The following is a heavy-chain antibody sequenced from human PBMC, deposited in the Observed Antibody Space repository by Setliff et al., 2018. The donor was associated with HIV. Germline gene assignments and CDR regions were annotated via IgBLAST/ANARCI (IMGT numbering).Heavy chain of an antibody. D-gene: IGHD3-10*01. CDR3: ARVRGGTSRGFLDF. CDR2: IYFSGIT. CDR1: GGSISSYY. V-gene: IGHV4-59*08. Sequence: LPETLSLTCTVSGGSISSYYWSWIRQPPGKGLEWIGYIYFSGITNYNPSLKSRLTISVDTSKTQFSLKLNSVTAADTAVYYCARVRGGTSRGFLDFWGQGTLVTVSS. J-gene: IGHJ4*02.